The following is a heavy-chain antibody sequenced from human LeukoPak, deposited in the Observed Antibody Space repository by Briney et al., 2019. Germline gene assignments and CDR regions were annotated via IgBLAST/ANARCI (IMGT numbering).Heavy chain of an antibody. CDR2: ISSSGLST. CDR3: AKAACSGGTCYPRCFDY. J-gene: IGHJ4*02. V-gene: IGHV3-23*01. D-gene: IGHD2-15*01. CDR1: GFTFSNYA. Sequence: GGSLRLSCAASGFTFSNYAMSWVRQAPGKGLEWVSAISSSGLSTYYADSVKGRFTISRDNSKNTLYLQINSLRAEDTAVYNCAKAACSGGTCYPRCFDYWGQGTLVTVSS.